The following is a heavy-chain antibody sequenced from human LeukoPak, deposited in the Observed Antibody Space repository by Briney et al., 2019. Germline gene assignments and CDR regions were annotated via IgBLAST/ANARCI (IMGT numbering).Heavy chain of an antibody. D-gene: IGHD5-18*01. Sequence: GGSLRLSCAVSGLTFSSSWMDWVRQAPGKGLEWVASINPDENKKYSADSVKGRFTISRDNAENSLHLQMNSLIVEDTAFYYCARDLAYSRLDCWGQGMLVTVSS. CDR3: ARDLAYSRLDC. V-gene: IGHV3-7*01. CDR1: GLTFSSSW. CDR2: INPDENKK. J-gene: IGHJ4*02.